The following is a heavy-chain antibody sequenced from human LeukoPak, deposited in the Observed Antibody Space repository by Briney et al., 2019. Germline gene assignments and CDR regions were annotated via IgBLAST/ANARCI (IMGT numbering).Heavy chain of an antibody. CDR1: GDSVTTTNYF. D-gene: IGHD5-12*01. CDR3: ARAGGYEYYFDY. CDR2: IYHSGST. V-gene: IGHV4-39*07. Sequence: SETLSLTCTVSGDSVTTTNYFWGWIRQAPGRGLQWIASIYHSGSTYYNPSLKSRVTISVDTSKNQFSLKLSSVTAADTAVYYCARAGGYEYYFDYWGQGTLVTVSS. J-gene: IGHJ4*02.